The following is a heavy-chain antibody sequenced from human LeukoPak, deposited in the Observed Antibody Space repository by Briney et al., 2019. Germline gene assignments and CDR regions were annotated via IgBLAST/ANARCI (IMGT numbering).Heavy chain of an antibody. J-gene: IGHJ4*02. D-gene: IGHD2-15*01. Sequence: PSETLSLTCAVYGGSFSGYYWLWIRQPPGKGLEWIGEINHSGSTNYNPSLKSRVTISVDTSKNQFSLKLSSVTAADTAVYYCAGKGSYCSGGSCYLGAQYYFDYWGQGTLVTVSS. CDR1: GGSFSGYY. V-gene: IGHV4-34*01. CDR2: INHSGST. CDR3: AGKGSYCSGGSCYLGAQYYFDY.